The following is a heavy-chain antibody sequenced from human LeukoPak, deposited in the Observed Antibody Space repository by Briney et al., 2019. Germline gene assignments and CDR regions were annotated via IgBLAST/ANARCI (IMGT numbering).Heavy chain of an antibody. V-gene: IGHV1-18*04. J-gene: IGHJ5*02. CDR3: ARDRGYSSRWLAWFDP. CDR1: GYSFTSYG. CDR2: ISAYNGNT. Sequence: GASARVSCKASGYSFTSYGISWVRQAPGQGLEWMGWISAYNGNTNYAQNLQGRVTISTDTSTTTAYMELRSLRPDDTAVYYCARDRGYSSRWLAWFDPWGQGTLVTVSS. D-gene: IGHD6-13*01.